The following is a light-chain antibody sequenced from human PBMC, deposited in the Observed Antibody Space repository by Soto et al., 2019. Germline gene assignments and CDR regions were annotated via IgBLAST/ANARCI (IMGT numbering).Light chain of an antibody. Sequence: QSALTQPASVSGSPGQSIAISCTGTSSDVGGYDYVSWYQQHPGKAPKLMIYDVNNRPSGVSNRFSGSKSGNTASLTISGLQAEDEAAYYCSSYTSSGTRVFGGGTKLTVL. V-gene: IGLV2-14*01. CDR3: SSYTSSGTRV. J-gene: IGLJ2*01. CDR1: SSDVGGYDY. CDR2: DVN.